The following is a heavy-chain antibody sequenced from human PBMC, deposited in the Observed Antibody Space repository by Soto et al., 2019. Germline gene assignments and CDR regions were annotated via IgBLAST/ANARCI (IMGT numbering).Heavy chain of an antibody. CDR1: GGSIRSYY. J-gene: IGHJ5*02. CDR3: ARDRLVAATGNNWFDP. Sequence: QVQLQESGPGLVKPSETLSLTCTVSGGSIRSYYWSWIRQSAGKGLEWIGRIYASGSTNSNPSLKSRVTMSVDTSKNQISLKLISVTAADTAMYYCARDRLVAATGNNWFDPWGQGILVTVSS. D-gene: IGHD2-15*01. CDR2: IYASGST. V-gene: IGHV4-4*07.